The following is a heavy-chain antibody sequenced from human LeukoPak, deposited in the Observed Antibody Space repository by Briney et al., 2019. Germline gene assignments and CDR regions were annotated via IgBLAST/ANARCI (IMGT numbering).Heavy chain of an antibody. V-gene: IGHV4-59*01. D-gene: IGHD3-22*01. CDR2: IYYSGST. CDR3: ARGLTDSSGYYFYGSDI. CDR1: GGSISGFY. Sequence: PSETLPLTCTVSGGSISGFYWNWIRQPPGKELEWIGYIYYSGSTDYNPSLKSRVTISVDTSKNQFSLKLSSVTAADTAVYYCARGLTDSSGYYFYGSDIWGQGTMVTVSS. J-gene: IGHJ3*02.